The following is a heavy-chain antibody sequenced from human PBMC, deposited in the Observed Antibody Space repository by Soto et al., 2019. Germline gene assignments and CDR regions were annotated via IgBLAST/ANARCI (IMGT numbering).Heavy chain of an antibody. CDR3: ASVPSVGFAFSVDDH. V-gene: IGHV3-74*01. CDR1: GFTCSSYW. CDR2: ISSDGSST. J-gene: IGHJ4*02. D-gene: IGHD1-26*01. Sequence: EVQLVESGGGLVQPGGSLRLSCAASGFTCSSYWMHWVRQVPGKGLVWVSRISSDGSSTTYADSVMGRFAISRDNTKSSLYLAMNSLIAEHTAVYYCASVPSVGFAFSVDDHWGQGTLGT.